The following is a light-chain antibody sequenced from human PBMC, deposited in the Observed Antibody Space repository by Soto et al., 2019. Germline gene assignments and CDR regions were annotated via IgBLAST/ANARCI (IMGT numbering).Light chain of an antibody. Sequence: QSALTQPASGSGSPGQSVTISCTGTSSDVGGYNYVSWYQQHPGKAPKLMIYDVSNRPSGVSNRFSGSKSGNTASLTISGLQAEDEADYYCSSYTSSSTLFYVFGTGTKVTVL. CDR1: SSDVGGYNY. V-gene: IGLV2-14*01. J-gene: IGLJ1*01. CDR3: SSYTSSSTLFYV. CDR2: DVS.